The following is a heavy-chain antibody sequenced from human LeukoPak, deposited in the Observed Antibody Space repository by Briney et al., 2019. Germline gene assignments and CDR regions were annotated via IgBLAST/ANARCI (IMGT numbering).Heavy chain of an antibody. CDR3: ATQYSSDSFDY. Sequence: GGSLRLSCAASGFTFSSYEMNWVRQAPGKGLEWVSYISSSGSTIYYADSVEGRFTLSRDNAKNSLYLQMNSLRAEDTAVYYCATQYSSDSFDYWGQGTLVTVSS. V-gene: IGHV3-48*03. D-gene: IGHD6-19*01. J-gene: IGHJ4*02. CDR2: ISSSGSTI. CDR1: GFTFSSYE.